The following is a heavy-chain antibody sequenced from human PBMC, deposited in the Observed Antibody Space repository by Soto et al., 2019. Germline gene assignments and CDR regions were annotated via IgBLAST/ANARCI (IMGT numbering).Heavy chain of an antibody. CDR3: ARGRGNYENWNFDL. CDR2: TSGSGRRT. V-gene: IGHV3-64*02. Sequence: EVQLVESGEGLVQPGGSLRLSCEGSGFTFSTYGMHWVRLAPGKGLEFVSSTSGSGRRTSYADSVKGRFIISRDNSKNTLYLQMGSLRIEDTAVYYCARGRGNYENWNFDLWGRGSLVTVSS. D-gene: IGHD1-7*01. J-gene: IGHJ2*01. CDR1: GFTFSTYG.